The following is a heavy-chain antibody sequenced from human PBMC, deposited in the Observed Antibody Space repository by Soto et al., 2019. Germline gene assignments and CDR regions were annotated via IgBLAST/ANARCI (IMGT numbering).Heavy chain of an antibody. V-gene: IGHV3-48*02. CDR2: ISSSSSTI. J-gene: IGHJ4*02. D-gene: IGHD1-26*01. CDR3: ARVRYSGSYNPFDY. CDR1: GFTFSSYS. Sequence: GGSLRLSCAASGFTFSSYSMNWVRQAPGKGLEWVSYISSSSSTIYYADSVKGRFTISRDNAKNSLYLQMNSLRDEDTAVYYCARVRYSGSYNPFDYWGQGTLVTVSS.